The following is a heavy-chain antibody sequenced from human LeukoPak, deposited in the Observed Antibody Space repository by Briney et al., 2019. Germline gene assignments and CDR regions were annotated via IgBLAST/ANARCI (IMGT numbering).Heavy chain of an antibody. CDR2: INHSGST. CDR3: ARRGVAGYNHFDY. Sequence: PSETLSLTCAVYGGSFSGYYWSWIRQPPGKGLEWIGEINHSGSTNYNPSLKSRATISVDTFKNQFSLKLSSVTAADTAVYYCARRGVAGYNHFDYWGQGTLVTVSS. D-gene: IGHD6-19*01. V-gene: IGHV4-34*01. J-gene: IGHJ4*02. CDR1: GGSFSGYY.